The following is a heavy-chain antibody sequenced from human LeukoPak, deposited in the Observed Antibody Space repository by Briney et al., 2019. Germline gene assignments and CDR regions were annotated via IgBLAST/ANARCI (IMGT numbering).Heavy chain of an antibody. D-gene: IGHD3-22*01. CDR1: GFPFSSYW. CDR2: INSDGSST. V-gene: IGHV3-74*01. Sequence: GGSLRLSCAASGFPFSSYWMHWVRQTPGKGLVWVSRINSDGSSTNYADSVKGRFTISRDNAKNSLYLQMNSLRAEDTALYYCARRRDYYDSSGYHHYYYMDVWGKGTTVTVSS. CDR3: ARRRDYYDSSGYHHYYYMDV. J-gene: IGHJ6*03.